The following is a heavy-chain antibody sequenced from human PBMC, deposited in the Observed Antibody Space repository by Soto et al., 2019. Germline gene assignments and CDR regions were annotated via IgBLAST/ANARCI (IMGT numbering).Heavy chain of an antibody. J-gene: IGHJ4*02. CDR1: GGTLSSYA. D-gene: IGHD3-10*01. CDR2: IIPIFGTA. CDR3: AAGTPMVRGVIIGY. Sequence: QVQLVQSGAEVKKPGSSVKVSCKASGGTLSSYAISWVRQAPGQGLEWMGGIIPIFGTANYAQKFQGRVTISADESTSTAYMELSSLRSEDTAVYYCAAGTPMVRGVIIGYWGQGTLVTVSS. V-gene: IGHV1-69*01.